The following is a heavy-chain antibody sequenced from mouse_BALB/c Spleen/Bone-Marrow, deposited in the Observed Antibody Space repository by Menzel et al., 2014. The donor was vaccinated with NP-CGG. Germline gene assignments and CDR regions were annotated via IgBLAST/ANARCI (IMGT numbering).Heavy chain of an antibody. CDR1: GFSLSTSGMG. CDR2: IWWDDDK. J-gene: IGHJ4*01. D-gene: IGHD2-1*01. Sequence: QVTLKVSGPGILQPSQTLSLTCSFSGFSLSTSGMGVGWIRQPSGKGLEWLAHIWWDDDKRYNPALKSRLTISKDTSSNQVFLKIASVDTADTATYYCARMGGNYLYYYAMDCWGQGTSVAVSS. V-gene: IGHV8-8*01. CDR3: ARMGGNYLYYYAMDC.